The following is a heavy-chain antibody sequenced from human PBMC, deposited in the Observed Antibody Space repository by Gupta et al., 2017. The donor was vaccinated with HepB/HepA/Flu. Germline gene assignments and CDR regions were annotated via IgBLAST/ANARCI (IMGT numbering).Heavy chain of an antibody. CDR3: ARGCGSYYVDY. J-gene: IGHJ4*02. CDR1: GGSFSGYY. D-gene: IGHD1-26*01. Sequence: QVQLQQWGAGLLKPSETLSLTCAVYGGSFSGYYWSWIRQPPGKGLEWIGEINHSGSTNYNPSLKSRVTISVDTSKNQLSLKLSSVTAADTAVYYCARGCGSYYVDYWGQGTLVTVSS. CDR2: INHSGST. V-gene: IGHV4-34*01.